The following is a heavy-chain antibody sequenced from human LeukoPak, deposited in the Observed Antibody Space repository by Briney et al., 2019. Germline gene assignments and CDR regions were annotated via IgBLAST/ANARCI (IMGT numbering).Heavy chain of an antibody. CDR1: VGSSSGYY. D-gene: IGHD3-22*01. CDR2: INHRGNT. V-gene: IGHV4-34*01. CDR3: ARGRPYDSSGPLAY. Sequence: SETLSLTCAVYVGSSSGYYWSWIRQPPGKGLEWMGEINHRGNTNYNPSLKSRVTISVDTSKNHFSLKLTSVTAADTAVYYCARGRPYDSSGPLAYWGQGTLVTVSS. J-gene: IGHJ4*02.